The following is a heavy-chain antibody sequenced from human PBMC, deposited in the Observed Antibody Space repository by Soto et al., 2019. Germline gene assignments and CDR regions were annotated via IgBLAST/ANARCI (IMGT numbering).Heavy chain of an antibody. J-gene: IGHJ2*01. CDR2: ISSSSSYI. D-gene: IGHD4-17*01. CDR1: RFTFSTYS. CDR3: ARKYYGETFWYFDL. V-gene: IGHV3-21*01. Sequence: EVQLVESGGGLVKPGGSLRLSCAASRFTFSTYSMNWVRQAPGKGLEWVSSISSSSSYIYYADSVKGRFTISRDNAKNSLYLQMNGLRAEDTAVYYCARKYYGETFWYFDLWGRGTLVTVSS.